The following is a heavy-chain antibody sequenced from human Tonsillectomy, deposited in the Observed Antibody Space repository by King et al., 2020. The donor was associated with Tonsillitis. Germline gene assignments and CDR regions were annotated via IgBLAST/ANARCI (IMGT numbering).Heavy chain of an antibody. J-gene: IGHJ5*02. CDR2: IYYSGST. Sequence: QLQESGPGLVKPSQTLSLTCSVSGGSISSGAYYWSWIRQHPGKGLEWIGYIYYSGSTYYNPSLKSRVTISVDTSKNQFSLKLSSVTAADTAVYYCGGDAWRGGDPEVLNWFDPWGQGTLVTVSS. V-gene: IGHV4-31*03. CDR3: GGDAWRGGDPEVLNWFDP. CDR1: GGSISSGAYY. D-gene: IGHD2-21*02.